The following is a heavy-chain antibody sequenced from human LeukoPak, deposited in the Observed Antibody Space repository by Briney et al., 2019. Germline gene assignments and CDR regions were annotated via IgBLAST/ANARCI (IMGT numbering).Heavy chain of an antibody. J-gene: IGHJ4*02. V-gene: IGHV3-30*02. CDR3: AKDQGGCSSTSCYRVFDY. D-gene: IGHD2-2*02. CDR1: GFTFSSYG. Sequence: GGSLSLSCAASGFTFSSYGMHWVRQAPGKGLEWVAFIRYDGSNKYYADSVKGRFTISRDNSKNTLYLQMNSLRAEDTAVYYCAKDQGGCSSTSCYRVFDYWGQGTLVTVSS. CDR2: IRYDGSNK.